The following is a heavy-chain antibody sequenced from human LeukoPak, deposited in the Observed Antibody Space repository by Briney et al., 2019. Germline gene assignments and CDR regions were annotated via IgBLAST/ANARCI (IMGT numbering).Heavy chain of an antibody. V-gene: IGHV3-23*01. CDR3: AKSSAGFFWSGYYLDY. CDR1: GFTFSSYA. Sequence: GGSLRLSCAASGFTFSSYAMSWVRQAPGKGLEWVSAISGSGGSTYYADSVKGRFTISRDNPKNTLYLQMNSLRAEDTAVYYCAKSSAGFFWSGYYLDYWGQGTLVTVSS. CDR2: ISGSGGST. J-gene: IGHJ4*02. D-gene: IGHD3-3*01.